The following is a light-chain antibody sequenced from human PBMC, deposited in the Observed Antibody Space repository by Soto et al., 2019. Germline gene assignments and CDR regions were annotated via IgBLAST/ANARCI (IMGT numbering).Light chain of an antibody. J-gene: IGKJ2*01. CDR1: QSVGSY. Sequence: EIVLTQSPATLSLSPGQRATLSCRASQSVGSYLAWYQQKPGQAPRLLIYDASNRATGIPDRFSGSGSGSDFTLTISSLEPEDFAVYYCHQRSNWPRPFGQGTKLEIK. V-gene: IGKV3-11*01. CDR3: HQRSNWPRP. CDR2: DAS.